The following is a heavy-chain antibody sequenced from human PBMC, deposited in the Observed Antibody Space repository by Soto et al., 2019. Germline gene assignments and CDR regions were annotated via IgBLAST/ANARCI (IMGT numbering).Heavy chain of an antibody. V-gene: IGHV1-69*01. CDR1: GGTFSSYA. J-gene: IGHJ3*02. CDR2: IIHIFGTA. Sequence: QVQLVQSGAEVKKPGSSVKVSCKASGGTFSSYAISWVRQAPGQGLEWMGGIIHIFGTANYAQKFQGRVTITADESTSTAYMELSSLRSEDTAVYYCAKNRITMIVRGGVFDIWGQGTMVTVSS. D-gene: IGHD3-22*01. CDR3: AKNRITMIVRGGVFDI.